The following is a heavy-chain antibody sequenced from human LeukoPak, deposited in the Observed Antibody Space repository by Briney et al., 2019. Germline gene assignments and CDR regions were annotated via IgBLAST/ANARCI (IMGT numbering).Heavy chain of an antibody. CDR1: GGSFSGYY. Sequence: SETLSLTCAVYGGSFSGYYWSWIRQPPGKGLEWIGEINHSGSTNYNPSLKSRVTISVDTSKNQFSLKLSSVTAADTAVYYCARDYMVRGVIIEHWFDPWGQGTLVTVCS. CDR3: ARDYMVRGVIIEHWFDP. V-gene: IGHV4-34*01. CDR2: INHSGST. J-gene: IGHJ5*02. D-gene: IGHD3-10*01.